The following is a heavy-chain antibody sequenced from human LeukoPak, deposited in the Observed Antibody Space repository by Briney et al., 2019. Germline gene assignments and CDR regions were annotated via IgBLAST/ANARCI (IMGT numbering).Heavy chain of an antibody. D-gene: IGHD3-3*01. Sequence: ASVKVSCKASGYTFTSYGISWVRQAPGQGLEWMGWISAYNGNTNYAQKLQGRVTMTTDTSTSTAYMELRSLRSDDAAVYYCARTHPSGYYTGYWGQGTLVTVSS. J-gene: IGHJ4*02. CDR3: ARTHPSGYYTGY. CDR1: GYTFTSYG. V-gene: IGHV1-18*01. CDR2: ISAYNGNT.